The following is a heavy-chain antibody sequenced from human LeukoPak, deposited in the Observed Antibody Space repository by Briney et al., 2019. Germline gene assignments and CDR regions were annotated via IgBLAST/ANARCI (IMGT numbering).Heavy chain of an antibody. Sequence: SETLSLTCTVSGGSISATTYYWGWIHQPPGTGLEWIANIYYNGNTAYNPSLKSRATISIDTSKNQFSLRLNSVTAADTAVYYCARVGWGNAAAHPNWLDPWGQGILVTVSS. CDR2: IYYNGNT. CDR1: GGSISATTYY. CDR3: ARVGWGNAAAHPNWLDP. D-gene: IGHD6-6*01. V-gene: IGHV4-39*07. J-gene: IGHJ5*02.